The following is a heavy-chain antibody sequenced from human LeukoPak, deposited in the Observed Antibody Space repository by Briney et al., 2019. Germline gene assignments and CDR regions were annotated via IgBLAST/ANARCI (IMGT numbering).Heavy chain of an antibody. J-gene: IGHJ4*02. CDR3: ARGGGYSGYAVFLFDY. CDR2: IYHSGST. D-gene: IGHD5-12*01. CDR1: GGSISSGGYS. V-gene: IGHV4-30-2*01. Sequence: SETLSLTCTVSGGSISSGGYSWSWIRQPPGKGLEWIGYIYHSGSTYYNPSLKSRVTISVDRSKKQFSLKLSSVTAADTAVYYCARGGGYSGYAVFLFDYWGQGTLVTVSS.